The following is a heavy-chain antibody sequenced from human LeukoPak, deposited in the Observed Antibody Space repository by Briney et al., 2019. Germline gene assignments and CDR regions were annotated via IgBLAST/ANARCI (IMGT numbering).Heavy chain of an antibody. CDR1: GGSISDHY. D-gene: IGHD2-2*01. CDR2: INNSGNT. Sequence: PSETLSLTCTVSGGSISDHYWSWLRQTPGKRLQWIGYINNSGNTNYNPSLAGRVSVSVDTSKNQISLKLSSVTAADTAVYYCARHLFIVVVPAALDYWGQGTLVTVSS. V-gene: IGHV4-59*08. CDR3: ARHLFIVVVPAALDY. J-gene: IGHJ4*02.